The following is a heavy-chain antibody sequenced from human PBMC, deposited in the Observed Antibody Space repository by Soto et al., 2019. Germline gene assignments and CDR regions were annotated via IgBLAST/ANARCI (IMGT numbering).Heavy chain of an antibody. J-gene: IGHJ4*02. D-gene: IGHD2-15*01. Sequence: QITLKESGPTLVKPTQTLTLTCTFSGFSLSTSGAGVGWIRQPPGKALEWLTFIYWDDDKRNSPFLKSRLAITKDTSNTLVVLTMTNMDPVDTATYYCAHLVVAVITYYFGSWGQGTLGTVSS. CDR2: IYWDDDK. CDR3: AHLVVAVITYYFGS. CDR1: GFSLSTSGAG. V-gene: IGHV2-5*02.